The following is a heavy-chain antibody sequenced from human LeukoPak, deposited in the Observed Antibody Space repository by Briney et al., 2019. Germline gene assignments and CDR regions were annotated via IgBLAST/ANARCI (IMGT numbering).Heavy chain of an antibody. CDR3: AKEMRPYDILTGYFPT. J-gene: IGHJ5*02. CDR1: GFTFSGNT. V-gene: IGHV3-21*04. CDR2: ISSGSSNI. Sequence: GGSLRLSCAASGFTFSGNTMNWVRQTPGKGLEWVSSISSGSSNIYYTDSVKGRFTITRDDARNSLFLQMNSLRAEDTAVYYCAKEMRPYDILTGYFPTWGQGTLVTVSS. D-gene: IGHD3-9*01.